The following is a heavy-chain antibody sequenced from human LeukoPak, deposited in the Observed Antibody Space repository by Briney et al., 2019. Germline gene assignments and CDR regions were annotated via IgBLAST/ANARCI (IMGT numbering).Heavy chain of an antibody. CDR2: ISDDGSNT. CDR1: GVTFSSYG. Sequence: GGSLRLSCAASGVTFSSYGLHWVRQAPGKGLEWVAVISDDGSNTYYAGSVKGRFTISRDNSKYTLSLQIHSLRAEDTAVYYCAKDSADIVVVPAATEEYYFDYWGQGTLVTVSS. J-gene: IGHJ4*02. D-gene: IGHD2-2*01. CDR3: AKDSADIVVVPAATEEYYFDY. V-gene: IGHV3-30*04.